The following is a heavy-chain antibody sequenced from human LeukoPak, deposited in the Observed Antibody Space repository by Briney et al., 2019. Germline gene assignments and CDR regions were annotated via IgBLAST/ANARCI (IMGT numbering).Heavy chain of an antibody. J-gene: IGHJ4*02. Sequence: SETLSLTCAVYGGSFSGYYWSWIRQPPGKGLEWIGYIYYSGATNYNPSLKSRVTISVDTSKNQFSLKLNSVTAADTAVYYCARGRGGNSDDYWGQGTLVTVSS. V-gene: IGHV4-59*12. CDR3: ARGRGGNSDDY. D-gene: IGHD4-23*01. CDR2: IYYSGAT. CDR1: GGSFSGYY.